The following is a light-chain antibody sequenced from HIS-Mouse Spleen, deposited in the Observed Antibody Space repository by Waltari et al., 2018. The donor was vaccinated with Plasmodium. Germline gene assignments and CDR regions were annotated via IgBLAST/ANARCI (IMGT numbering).Light chain of an antibody. CDR1: SSDVGSYNL. Sequence: QSALTQPASVSGSPGPSITISCTGTSSDVGSYNLYSWYQQHPGKAPKLMIYEGSKRPSGVSNRVSGSKSGNTASLTISGLQAEDEADYYCCSYAGSSTNWVFGGGTKLTVL. V-gene: IGLV2-23*01. CDR2: EGS. J-gene: IGLJ3*02. CDR3: CSYAGSSTNWV.